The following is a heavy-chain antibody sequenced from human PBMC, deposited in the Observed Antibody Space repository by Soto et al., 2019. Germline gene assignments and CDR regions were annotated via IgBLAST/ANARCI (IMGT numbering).Heavy chain of an antibody. D-gene: IGHD3-22*01. CDR1: GGSFSGYY. V-gene: IGHV4-34*01. Sequence: QVQLQQWGAGLLKPSETLSLTCAVYGGSFSGYYWSWIRQPPGKGLEWIGEINHSGSTNYNPSLKSRVTISVDTSKNQFSLKLSSVTAADTAVYYCARVFPATMSNDYWGQGTLVTVSS. J-gene: IGHJ4*02. CDR2: INHSGST. CDR3: ARVFPATMSNDY.